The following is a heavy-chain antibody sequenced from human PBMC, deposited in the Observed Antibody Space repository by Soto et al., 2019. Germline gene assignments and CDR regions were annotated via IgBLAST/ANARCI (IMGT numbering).Heavy chain of an antibody. Sequence: QVQLQESGPGLVKPSETLSLTCTVSGGSVSSGSYYWSWIRQPPGKGLEWIGYIYYSGSTTYNPSLKSRVTISVDTSKIQFSLKLSSVTAADTAVYYCARGGNYDFWERPFDYWGQGTLVTVSS. CDR1: GGSVSSGSYY. CDR3: ARGGNYDFWERPFDY. D-gene: IGHD3-3*01. J-gene: IGHJ4*02. CDR2: IYYSGST. V-gene: IGHV4-61*01.